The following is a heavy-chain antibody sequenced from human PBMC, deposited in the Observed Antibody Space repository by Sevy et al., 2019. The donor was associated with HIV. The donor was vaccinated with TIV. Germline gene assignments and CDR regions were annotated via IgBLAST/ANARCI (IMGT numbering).Heavy chain of an antibody. V-gene: IGHV3-66*01. Sequence: GGSLRLSCAASGFTVSSNYMNWVRQAPGKGLEWVSVFYSGGSTYYADSVKDRFTISRDNSKNTLYLQMNSLRAEDTAVYYCVRAYCSSTSCNTRYDAFDIWGQGTMVTVSS. J-gene: IGHJ3*02. CDR2: FYSGGST. CDR3: VRAYCSSTSCNTRYDAFDI. CDR1: GFTVSSNY. D-gene: IGHD2-2*02.